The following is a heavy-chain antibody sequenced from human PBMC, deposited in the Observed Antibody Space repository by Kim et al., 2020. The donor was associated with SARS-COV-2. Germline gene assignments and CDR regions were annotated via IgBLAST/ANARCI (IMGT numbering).Heavy chain of an antibody. V-gene: IGHV1-3*01. J-gene: IGHJ4*02. CDR1: GYSFTTYA. Sequence: ASVKVSCTASGYSFTTYAMHWVRQAPGQRLEWMGWITAGNGYTKYSQHFQGRVTITRDTSANTAYMEVSSLRSEDTAVYYCARDGMLGTDYYFDYWGQGTLVTVSS. CDR3: ARDGMLGTDYYFDY. CDR2: ITAGNGYT. D-gene: IGHD2-8*01.